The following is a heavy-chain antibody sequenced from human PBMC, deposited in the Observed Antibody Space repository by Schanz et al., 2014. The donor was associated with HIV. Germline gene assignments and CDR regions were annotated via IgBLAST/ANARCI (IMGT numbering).Heavy chain of an antibody. CDR2: ISDTGTTT. Sequence: QVQLVESGGGLVKPGGSLRLSCAASGFTFNDYYMTWIRQAPGKGLEWVSYISDTGTTTYYADSVNGRFTISRDNSKNTLYVQMNSLRAEDTAVYYCVRDRVGASARYVAFDIWGHGTMVTVSS. CDR1: GFTFNDYY. J-gene: IGHJ3*02. CDR3: VRDRVGASARYVAFDI. V-gene: IGHV3-11*04. D-gene: IGHD1-26*01.